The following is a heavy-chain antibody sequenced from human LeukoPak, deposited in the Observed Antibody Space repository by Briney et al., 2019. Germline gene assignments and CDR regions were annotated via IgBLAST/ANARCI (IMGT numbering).Heavy chain of an antibody. CDR2: ISYNGRNE. CDR1: GFDFSSYT. CDR3: TRDAVAYSSVYGAGKYFDD. V-gene: IGHV3-30*14. Sequence: PGGSLRLSCVGSGFDFSSYTMNWVRQAPGKGLEWLTFISYNGRNEFYAGSVKGRFTVSRDNSKSALYVQMNSLRPEDTAVYYCTRDAVAYSSVYGAGKYFDDWGQGTLVIVSS. J-gene: IGHJ4*02. D-gene: IGHD5/OR15-5a*01.